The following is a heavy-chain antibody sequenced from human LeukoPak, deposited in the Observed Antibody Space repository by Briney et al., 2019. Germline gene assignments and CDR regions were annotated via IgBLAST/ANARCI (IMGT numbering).Heavy chain of an antibody. J-gene: IGHJ4*02. D-gene: IGHD4-17*01. CDR1: GFSLSTSGMC. CDR3: ARIKNGDYYFDY. V-gene: IGHV2-70*11. Sequence: ESGPTLVNPTQTLTLTCTFSGFSLSTSGMCVSWIRQPPGKALEWLARIDWDDDKYYSTSLKTRLTISKDTSKNQVVPTMTNMDPVDTATYYCARIKNGDYYFDYWGQGTLVTVSS. CDR2: IDWDDDK.